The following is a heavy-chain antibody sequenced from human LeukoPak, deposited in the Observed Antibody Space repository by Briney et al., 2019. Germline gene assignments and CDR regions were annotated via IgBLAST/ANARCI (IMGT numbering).Heavy chain of an antibody. J-gene: IGHJ4*02. V-gene: IGHV4-39*07. CDR1: GVSISSGHYF. D-gene: IGHD3-10*01. CDR3: ARDMVRGVILTDYFDY. Sequence: SETLSLTCTVSGVSISSGHYFWAWIRQPPGRRLECIASVPYSGSTYYDPSFNGRVTLSVDTSKNQFSLKLSSVTAADTAVYYCARDMVRGVILTDYFDYWGQGTLVTVSS. CDR2: VPYSGST.